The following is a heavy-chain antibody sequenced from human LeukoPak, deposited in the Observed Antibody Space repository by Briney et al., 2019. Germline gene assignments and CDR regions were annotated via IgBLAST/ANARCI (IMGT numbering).Heavy chain of an antibody. Sequence: GGSLRLSCAASGFTFSSYAMHWVRQAPGKGLEWVAVISYDGSNKYYADSVKGRFTISRDNSKNTLYLQMNSLRAEDTAVYYCARDLTIXGVVSGGYYYGMDVWGRGTTVTVSS. J-gene: IGHJ6*02. V-gene: IGHV3-30-3*01. D-gene: IGHD3-3*01. CDR2: ISYDGSNK. CDR3: ARDLTIXGVVSGGYYYGMDV. CDR1: GFTFSSYA.